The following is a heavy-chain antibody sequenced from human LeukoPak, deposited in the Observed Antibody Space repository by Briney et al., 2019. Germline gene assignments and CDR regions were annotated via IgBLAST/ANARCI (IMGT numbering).Heavy chain of an antibody. Sequence: SETLSLTCTVSGGSISSGGYYWSWIRQHPGQGLEWIGYIYYSGSTYYNPSLKSRVTISVDTSKNQFSLKLSSVTAADTAVYYCARDFWMGFDPWGQGTLVTVSS. CDR3: ARDFWMGFDP. CDR2: IYYSGST. V-gene: IGHV4-31*03. J-gene: IGHJ5*02. CDR1: GGSISSGGYY. D-gene: IGHD3-3*01.